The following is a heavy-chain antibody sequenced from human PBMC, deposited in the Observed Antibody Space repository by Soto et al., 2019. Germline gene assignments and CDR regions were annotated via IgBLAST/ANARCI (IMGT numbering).Heavy chain of an antibody. J-gene: IGHJ4*02. CDR3: ARWDTAMANFDY. CDR1: GYTFTRYY. CDR2: INPNSGGT. D-gene: IGHD5-18*01. V-gene: IGHV1-2*02. Sequence: GASVKVSCTAAGYTFTRYYLHWVRQAPGHGLEWMGWINPNSGGTNYAPKIQGRVTMTRDTSISTAYMELSRLRSDDTAVYYCARWDTAMANFDYWGQGTRVTVYS.